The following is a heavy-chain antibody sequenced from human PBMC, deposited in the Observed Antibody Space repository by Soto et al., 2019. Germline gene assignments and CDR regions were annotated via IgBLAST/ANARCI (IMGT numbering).Heavy chain of an antibody. CDR1: GYTFTSYG. CDR2: ISAYNGNT. D-gene: IGHD3-10*01. CDR3: ARSPYYYGSGSYRVWFDP. J-gene: IGHJ5*02. V-gene: IGHV1-18*01. Sequence: ASVKVSCKASGYTFTSYGISWVRQAPGQGLEWMGWISAYNGNTNYAQKLQGRVTMTTDTSTSTAYMELRSLRSDDTAVYYCARSPYYYGSGSYRVWFDPWGQGTLVTSPQ.